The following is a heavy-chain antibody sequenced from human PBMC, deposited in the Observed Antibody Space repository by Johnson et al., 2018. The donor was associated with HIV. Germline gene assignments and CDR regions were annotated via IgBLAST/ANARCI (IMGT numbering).Heavy chain of an antibody. Sequence: EVQLVESGGGLVQPGGSLRLSCGASGFIFSSYWMNWVRQAPGRGLEWVANIKQDGSEKYYVDSVKGRFTISRDNAKNSLYLQMNSLRAEDTAVYFCATVWRNEGRHAFDIWGQGTMVTVSS. CDR3: ATVWRNEGRHAFDI. CDR1: GFIFSSYW. J-gene: IGHJ3*02. V-gene: IGHV3-7*02. CDR2: IKQDGSEK. D-gene: IGHD1-1*01.